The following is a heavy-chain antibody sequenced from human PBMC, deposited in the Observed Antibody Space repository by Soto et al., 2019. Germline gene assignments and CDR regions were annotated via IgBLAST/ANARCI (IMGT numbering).Heavy chain of an antibody. V-gene: IGHV4-4*07. Sequence: SEXLSLTCTVXXXSXRSXXXXXXXXXXXEGLEWIGCICNSGTTNYNPSLKSRVAISIDSQKSQFSLQLSSVTVADTAFYYCAGGGSIVLSTRRLMDVWXKGTTXTVS. J-gene: IGHJ6*03. CDR1: XXSXRSXX. D-gene: IGHD3-22*01. CDR3: AGGGSIVLSTRRLMDV. CDR2: ICNSGTT.